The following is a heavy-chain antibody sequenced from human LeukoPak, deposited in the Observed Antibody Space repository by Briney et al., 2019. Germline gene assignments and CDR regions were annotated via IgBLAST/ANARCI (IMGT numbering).Heavy chain of an antibody. CDR2: IYYSGST. Sequence: SETLSLTCTVSGGSISSYYWSWIRPPPGKGLEWIGNIYYSGSTNYNPSLKSRVTISVDTSKNQFSLKLSSVTAADTAVYYCARLFWSRRFDPWGQGTLVTVSS. V-gene: IGHV4-59*08. J-gene: IGHJ5*02. CDR3: ARLFWSRRFDP. CDR1: GGSISSYY. D-gene: IGHD3-3*01.